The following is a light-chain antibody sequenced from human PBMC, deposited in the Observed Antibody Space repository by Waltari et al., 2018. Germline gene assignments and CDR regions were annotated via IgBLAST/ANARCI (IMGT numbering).Light chain of an antibody. CDR2: AAS. V-gene: IGKV1-39*01. J-gene: IGKJ4*01. Sequence: DIQMTQSPSSLSASVGDRVTITCRASQFISSYLNWYQQKPGRAPKLLIFAASSVESGVPSRFSGSGSGTDFTLTISSLQVEDFATYYCQQSYNTPPNFGGGTKVEIK. CDR1: QFISSY. CDR3: QQSYNTPPN.